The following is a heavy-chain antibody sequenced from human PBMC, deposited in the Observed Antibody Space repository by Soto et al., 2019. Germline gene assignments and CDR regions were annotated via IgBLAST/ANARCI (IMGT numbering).Heavy chain of an antibody. V-gene: IGHV3-30*18. CDR3: AKVLIPRTHYCNYYGMDV. J-gene: IGHJ6*02. CDR1: GFTFSSYG. Sequence: GGSLRLSCAASGFTFSSYGMHWVRQAPGKGLEWVAVISYDGSNKYYADSVKGRFTISRDNSKNTLYLQMNSLRAEDTAVYYCAKVLIPRTHYCNYYGMDVWGQGTTVTVSS. CDR2: ISYDGSNK. D-gene: IGHD3-16*01.